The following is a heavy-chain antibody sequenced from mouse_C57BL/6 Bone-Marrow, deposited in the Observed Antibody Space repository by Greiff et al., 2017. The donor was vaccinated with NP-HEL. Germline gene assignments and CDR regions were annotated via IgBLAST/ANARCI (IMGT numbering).Heavy chain of an antibody. Sequence: VQLKESVAELVRPGASVKLSCTASGFNIKNTYMHWVKQRPEQGLEWIGRIDPANGNTKYAPKFQGKATITADTSSNTAYLQLSSLTSEDTAIYYCARKEGYGNYGFAYWGQGTLVTVSA. CDR3: ARKEGYGNYGFAY. J-gene: IGHJ3*01. V-gene: IGHV14-3*01. CDR1: GFNIKNTY. D-gene: IGHD2-1*01. CDR2: IDPANGNT.